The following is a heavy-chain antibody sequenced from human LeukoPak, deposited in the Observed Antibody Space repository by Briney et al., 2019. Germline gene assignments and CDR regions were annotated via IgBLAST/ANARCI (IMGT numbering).Heavy chain of an antibody. CDR3: ARGGYGANDDAFDI. Sequence: GGSLRLSCAASGFTFSSYDMNCVRQAPGKGLEWVSYISSSTNTIYYADSVKGRFTISRDNAKNSLFLQMNSLRDEDTAVYYCARGGYGANDDAFDIWGQGTMVTVSS. V-gene: IGHV3-48*02. J-gene: IGHJ3*02. CDR1: GFTFSSYD. D-gene: IGHD4-23*01. CDR2: ISSSTNTI.